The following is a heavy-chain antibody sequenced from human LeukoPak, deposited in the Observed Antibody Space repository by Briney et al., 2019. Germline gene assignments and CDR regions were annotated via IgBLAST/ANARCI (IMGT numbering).Heavy chain of an antibody. V-gene: IGHV1-18*01. CDR3: ARVAAEVVGVPGAIGFGWLRRDYYYMDV. J-gene: IGHJ6*03. D-gene: IGHD2-2*02. CDR2: ISCNNGDT. Sequence: ASVKVSCKASGYTFTSNGITWVRQAPGQGLEWVGWISCNNGDTRYAQKFQGRVTVTTDTSTSTAYMELSSLRSDDTAVYYCARVAAEVVGVPGAIGFGWLRRDYYYMDVWGKGTTVTVSS. CDR1: GYTFTSNG.